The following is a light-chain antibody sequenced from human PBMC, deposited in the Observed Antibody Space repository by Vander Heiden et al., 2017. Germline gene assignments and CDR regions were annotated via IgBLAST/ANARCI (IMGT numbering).Light chain of an antibody. CDR1: LNINSY. V-gene: IGKV1-39*01. Sequence: DIQMTQSPSSLSASVGDRVTITCRASLNINSYLNWYQLKPGRAPTLLIYDTSSLQSGVPSRFSGSGSGTDFRLTISSLQPEDSSTYYCQQTYTTPRTFGQGTKVEIK. CDR3: QQTYTTPRT. J-gene: IGKJ1*01. CDR2: DTS.